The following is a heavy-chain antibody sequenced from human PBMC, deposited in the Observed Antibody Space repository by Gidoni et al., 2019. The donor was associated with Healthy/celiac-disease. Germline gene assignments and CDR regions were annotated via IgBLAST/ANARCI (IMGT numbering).Heavy chain of an antibody. D-gene: IGHD6-6*01. Sequence: CKGSGYSFTSYWFGWVRQMPGKGLEWMGIIYPGDSDTRYSPSFQGQVTISADKSISTAYLQWSSLKASDTAMYYCARQEGSSIAALKVVYWGQGTLVTVSS. CDR1: GYSFTSYW. J-gene: IGHJ4*02. V-gene: IGHV5-51*01. CDR2: IYPGDSDT. CDR3: ARQEGSSIAALKVVY.